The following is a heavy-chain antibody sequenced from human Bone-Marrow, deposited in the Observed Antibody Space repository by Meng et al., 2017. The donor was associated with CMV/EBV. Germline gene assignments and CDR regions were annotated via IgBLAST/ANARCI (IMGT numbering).Heavy chain of an antibody. J-gene: IGHJ5*02. V-gene: IGHV4-34*01. CDR1: GGSFSGYY. D-gene: IGHD6-13*01. CDR3: ASSSSWYWFDP. Sequence: SETLSLTCAVYGGSFSGYYWSWIRQPPGKGLEWIGEINHSGSTNYNPSLKSRVTISVDTSKNQFSLKLSSVTAADTAVHYCASSSSWYWFDPWGQGTLVTVSS. CDR2: INHSGST.